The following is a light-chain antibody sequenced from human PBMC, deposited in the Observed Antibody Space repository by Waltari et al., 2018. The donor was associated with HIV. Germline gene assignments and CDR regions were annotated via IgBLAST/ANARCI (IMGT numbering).Light chain of an antibody. J-gene: IGLJ3*02. Sequence: QSALTQPPPASGSPGQSVPIPCTGTSRDVGGSKYVSWYQQHPGKAPQLMIYEVNKRPAGVPDRFSGSKSANTASLTVSGLQADDEADYYCNSYAGSNNWVFGGGTKLTVL. CDR3: NSYAGSNNWV. CDR2: EVN. CDR1: SRDVGGSKY. V-gene: IGLV2-8*01.